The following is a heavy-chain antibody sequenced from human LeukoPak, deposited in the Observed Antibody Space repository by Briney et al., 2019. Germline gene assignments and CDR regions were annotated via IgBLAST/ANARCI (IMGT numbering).Heavy chain of an antibody. D-gene: IGHD6-19*01. CDR2: ISSNGGST. J-gene: IGHJ4*02. V-gene: IGHV3-64*01. CDR3: ARGGYSSGWYVFDY. Sequence: SGGSLRLSCAASGFTFSSYAMHWVRQAPGKGLEYVSAISSNGGSTYYANSVKGRFTISRDNSKNTLYHQMGSLRAEDMAVYYCARGGYSSGWYVFDYWGQGTLVTVSS. CDR1: GFTFSSYA.